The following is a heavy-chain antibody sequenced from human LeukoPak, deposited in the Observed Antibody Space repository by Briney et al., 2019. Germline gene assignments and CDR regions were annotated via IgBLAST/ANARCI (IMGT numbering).Heavy chain of an antibody. CDR2: ISRGIGTI. D-gene: IGHD4-17*01. V-gene: IGHV3-48*01. Sequence: GGSLRLSCAVSGFTFNTHSMKWVRQAPGKGLEWIAYISRGIGTIHYADSVKGRFTISRDNAKNSVYLQMNSLRAEDTAVYYCARFYGEIDYWGQGTLVTVSS. CDR3: ARFYGEIDY. J-gene: IGHJ4*02. CDR1: GFTFNTHS.